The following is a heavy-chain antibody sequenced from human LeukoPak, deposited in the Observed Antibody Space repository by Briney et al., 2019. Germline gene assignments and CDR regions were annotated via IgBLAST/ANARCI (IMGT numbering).Heavy chain of an antibody. D-gene: IGHD1-14*01. CDR1: GFSLGSYS. Sequence: PGGSLRLCCAGSGFSLGSYSMNWVRQAPGRGLERVSSISSTSGYIYYADSVKGRFTISRDNAKNSLFLQMSSLRAEDTAVYYCARGILSTGLIDYWGQGTLVTVSS. CDR3: ARGILSTGLIDY. CDR2: ISSTSGYI. J-gene: IGHJ4*02. V-gene: IGHV3-21*01.